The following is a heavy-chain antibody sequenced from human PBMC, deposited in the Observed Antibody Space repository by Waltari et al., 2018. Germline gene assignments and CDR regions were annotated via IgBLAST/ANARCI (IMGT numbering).Heavy chain of an antibody. Sequence: QVQLQESGPGLLKPSETLSLTCSVSGGSISSYYWNWFRQPPGKGLEWLGYIYYRGTTNYDPSLKMRVTISVDTAKNQVSLQLRSVTAADTAVYYCAREIYGGNSRPFDYWGQGMLVTVSS. V-gene: IGHV4-59*01. D-gene: IGHD4-17*01. CDR3: AREIYGGNSRPFDY. CDR1: GGSISSYY. J-gene: IGHJ4*02. CDR2: IYYRGTT.